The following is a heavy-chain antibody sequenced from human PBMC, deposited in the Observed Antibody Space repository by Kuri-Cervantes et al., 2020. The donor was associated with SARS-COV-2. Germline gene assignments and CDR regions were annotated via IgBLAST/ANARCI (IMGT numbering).Heavy chain of an antibody. D-gene: IGHD2-2*01. CDR3: ARTHYATLLDI. J-gene: IGHJ3*02. CDR1: GCSISSYY. CDR2: IYYSAST. Sequence: SETLSLTCTVSGCSISSYYWSWIRQPPGKGLEWIGYIYYSASTNDNPSLKSRVTISVDTSKNQFSLKLSSVTAAETAVYYCARTHYATLLDIWGQGTMVTVSS. V-gene: IGHV4-59*01.